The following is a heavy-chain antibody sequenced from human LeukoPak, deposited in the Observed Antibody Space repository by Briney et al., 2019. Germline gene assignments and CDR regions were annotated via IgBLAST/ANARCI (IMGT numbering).Heavy chain of an antibody. J-gene: IGHJ5*02. V-gene: IGHV1-46*01. Sequence: ASVKVSCKASGYSFTSSYIHWARQAPGQGLESMGIINPGGCSTSYAQKFQDRVTMTRDTSTSTAYIELTSLRPEDTPVYYRGKDVRWDHPGLDPWGQGTLVIVSS. D-gene: IGHD4-23*01. CDR3: GKDVRWDHPGLDP. CDR2: INPGGCST. CDR1: GYSFTSSY.